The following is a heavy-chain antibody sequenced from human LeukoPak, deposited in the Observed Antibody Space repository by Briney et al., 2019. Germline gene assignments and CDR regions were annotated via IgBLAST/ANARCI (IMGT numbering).Heavy chain of an antibody. J-gene: IGHJ3*02. Sequence: SETLSLTCAVYGGSFSGYYWSWIRQPPGKGLEWIGEINHSGSTNYNPSLMSRVTISVDTSKNQFSLKLSSVTAADTAVYYCAREYYYGSGSAASGAFDIWGQGTMVTVSS. CDR1: GGSFSGYY. CDR3: AREYYYGSGSAASGAFDI. CDR2: INHSGST. V-gene: IGHV4-34*01. D-gene: IGHD3-10*01.